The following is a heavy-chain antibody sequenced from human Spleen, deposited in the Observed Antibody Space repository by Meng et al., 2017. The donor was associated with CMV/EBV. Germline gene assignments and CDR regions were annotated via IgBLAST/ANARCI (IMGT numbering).Heavy chain of an antibody. CDR1: GFTFDDYA. D-gene: IGHD3-22*01. V-gene: IGHV3-9*01. Sequence: SLKISCAASGFTFDDYAMHWVRQAPGKGLEWVSGISWNSGSIGYADSVKGRLTIFRDNAKNSLYLQMNSLRAEDTAVYYCARPFYDYYDSSGYSDAFDIWGQGTMVTVSS. J-gene: IGHJ3*02. CDR3: ARPFYDYYDSSGYSDAFDI. CDR2: ISWNSGSI.